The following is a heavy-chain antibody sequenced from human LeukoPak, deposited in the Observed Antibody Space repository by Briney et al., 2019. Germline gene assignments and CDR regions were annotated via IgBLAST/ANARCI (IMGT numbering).Heavy chain of an antibody. J-gene: IGHJ4*02. CDR3: AKNAWYCLDY. Sequence: ETLSLTCTVSGDSISNNIWWSWVRQPPGKGLEWIGEIFHSGSTNYNPSLKRRVTISLDKSKNQVALRVDSLTAADTAVYYCAKNAWYCLDYWGQGTLVTVSS. D-gene: IGHD6-13*01. CDR1: GDSISNNIW. CDR2: IFHSGST. V-gene: IGHV4-4*02.